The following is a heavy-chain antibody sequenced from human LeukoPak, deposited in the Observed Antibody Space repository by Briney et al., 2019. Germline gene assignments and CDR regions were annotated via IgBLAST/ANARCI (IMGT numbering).Heavy chain of an antibody. V-gene: IGHV3-30*18. CDR2: ISSDGSAN. CDR3: AKGSGGSYYGFFDY. Sequence: GGSLRLSCAASGFTFSSYGMHWVRQAPGKGLEWVAVISSDGSANYYADSVKGRFTISRDNSMHTLYMQMNSLRAEDTAVYYCAKGSGGSYYGFFDYWGQGTLVTVSS. D-gene: IGHD1-26*01. CDR1: GFTFSSYG. J-gene: IGHJ4*02.